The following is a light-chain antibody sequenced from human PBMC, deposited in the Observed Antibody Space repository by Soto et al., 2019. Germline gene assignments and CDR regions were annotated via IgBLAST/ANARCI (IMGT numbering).Light chain of an antibody. CDR3: QQYPQWPFYP. Sequence: EVVMTQSPATLCVSPGERATLSSRASRSVASNLAWYQHKPGQGPRLLLYGASTRASGIPARFSGNEAGTEYTLTICSLQPEDLAVYYGQQYPQWPFYPFGQGTKVDIK. CDR2: GAS. CDR1: RSVASN. V-gene: IGKV3-15*01. J-gene: IGKJ2*01.